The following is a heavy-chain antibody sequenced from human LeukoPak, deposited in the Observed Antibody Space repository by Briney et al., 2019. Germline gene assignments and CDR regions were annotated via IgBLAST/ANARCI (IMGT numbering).Heavy chain of an antibody. D-gene: IGHD1-26*01. CDR1: GFTFSSYG. CDR3: AKDPAEVGATESYYFDY. CDR2: ISYDGSNK. J-gene: IGHJ4*02. Sequence: PGGSLRLSCAASGFTFSSYGMHWVRQAPGKGLEWVAVISYDGSNKYYADSVKGRFTISRDNSKNTLYLQMNSLRAEDTAVYYCAKDPAEVGATESYYFDYWGQGTLVTVSS. V-gene: IGHV3-30*18.